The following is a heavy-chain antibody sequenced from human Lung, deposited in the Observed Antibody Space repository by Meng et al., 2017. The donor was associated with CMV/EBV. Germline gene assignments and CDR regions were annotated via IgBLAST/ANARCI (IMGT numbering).Heavy chain of an antibody. Sequence: NYDINWVRQAPGQGLEWLGWMNPKSANMGYAQRFEGRVSMTRDTSIGAAYMELSGLRSEDTAVYYCVRAPNTLFYYHNNDYAQFFDYWGQGTLVTVSS. V-gene: IGHV1-8*01. D-gene: IGHD3-16*01. CDR1: NYD. CDR2: MNPKSANM. J-gene: IGHJ4*02. CDR3: VRAPNTLFYYHNNDYAQFFDY.